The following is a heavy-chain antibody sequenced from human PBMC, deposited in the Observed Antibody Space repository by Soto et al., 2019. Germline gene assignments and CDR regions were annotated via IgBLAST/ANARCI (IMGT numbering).Heavy chain of an antibody. Sequence: ASVKGSCKASGYTFTGYYMHWVRQAPGQGLEWMGWINPNSGGTNYAQKFQGWVTMTRDTSISTAYMELSRLRSDDTAVYYCARGRYSGSPEGKKANWFDPWGQGTLVTVSS. CDR2: INPNSGGT. CDR1: GYTFTGYY. V-gene: IGHV1-2*04. CDR3: ARGRYSGSPEGKKANWFDP. D-gene: IGHD1-26*01. J-gene: IGHJ5*02.